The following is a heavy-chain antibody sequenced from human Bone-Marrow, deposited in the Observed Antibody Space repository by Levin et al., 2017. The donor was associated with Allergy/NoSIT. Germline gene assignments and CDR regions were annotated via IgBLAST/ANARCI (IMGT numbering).Heavy chain of an antibody. CDR3: ARVWEQGAYCDGDCYSSFDH. CDR2: ISSSSGYI. V-gene: IGHV3-21*04. J-gene: IGHJ4*02. D-gene: IGHD2-21*02. Sequence: KPGGSLRLSCAASGFTFSSYSMNWVRQAPGKGLEWVSSISSSSGYIFYAHSVTGRFTISRDNSKNSVYLQMNSLSADDTAVYYCARVWEQGAYCDGDCYSSFDHWGQGTPVTVSS. CDR1: GFTFSSYS.